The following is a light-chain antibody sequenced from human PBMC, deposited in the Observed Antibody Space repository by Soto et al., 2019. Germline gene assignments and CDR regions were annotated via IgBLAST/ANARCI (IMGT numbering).Light chain of an antibody. V-gene: IGLV2-14*01. Sequence: QSALTQPASVSGSPGQSITISCTGTSSDVGGYNYVSWYQQHPGKAPKLMIYEVSNRPSGVSNRFSGSKSGNTAPLTISGLQAEDEDDYYCSSYTSSRLYVFGTGTKLTVL. J-gene: IGLJ1*01. CDR1: SSDVGGYNY. CDR2: EVS. CDR3: SSYTSSRLYV.